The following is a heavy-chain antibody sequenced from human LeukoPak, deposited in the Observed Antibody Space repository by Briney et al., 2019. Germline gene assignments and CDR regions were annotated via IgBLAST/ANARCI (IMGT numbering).Heavy chain of an antibody. CDR3: ARAHSGYDYLCLN. Sequence: SETLSLTCTVSGYSISSGYYWGWIRQPPGKGLEWIGSIYHSGSTYYNPSLKSRVTISVDTSKNQFSLKLSSVTAADTAVYYCARAHSGYDYLCLNWGQGTLVTVSS. D-gene: IGHD5-12*01. CDR1: GYSISSGYY. J-gene: IGHJ4*02. CDR2: IYHSGST. V-gene: IGHV4-38-2*02.